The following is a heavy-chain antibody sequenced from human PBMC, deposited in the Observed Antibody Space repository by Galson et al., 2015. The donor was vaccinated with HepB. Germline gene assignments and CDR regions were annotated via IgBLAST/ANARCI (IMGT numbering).Heavy chain of an antibody. V-gene: IGHV1-18*04. CDR1: GYTFTSYG. J-gene: IGHJ4*02. Sequence: SVKVSCKASGYTFTSYGISWVRQAPGQGLEWMGWISAYNGNTNNAQKLRGRVSMTTDTSTNTAYMELRSRRSDDTAVYYCARDRLDYTSSSGYWGQGTLVTVSS. CDR2: ISAYNGNT. CDR3: ARDRLDYTSSSGY. D-gene: IGHD6-6*01.